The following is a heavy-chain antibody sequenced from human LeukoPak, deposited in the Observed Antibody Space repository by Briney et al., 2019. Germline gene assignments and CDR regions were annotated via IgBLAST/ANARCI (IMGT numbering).Heavy chain of an antibody. Sequence: GGSLRLSCAVSGFTFSSYGMHWVRQAPGKGLEWVAVISYDGSNKYYADSVKGRFTISRDNSKNTLYLQMNSLRAEDTAVYYCARAELLSLDYWGQETLVTVSS. CDR2: ISYDGSNK. V-gene: IGHV3-30*03. CDR1: GFTFSSYG. CDR3: ARAELLSLDY. D-gene: IGHD2-21*02. J-gene: IGHJ4*02.